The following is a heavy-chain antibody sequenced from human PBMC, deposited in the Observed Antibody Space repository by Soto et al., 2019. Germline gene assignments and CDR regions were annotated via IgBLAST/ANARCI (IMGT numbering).Heavy chain of an antibody. CDR2: ISWNSGSI. CDR1: GFTFDDYA. J-gene: IGHJ4*02. CDR3: AKAGSSWQQYYFDD. V-gene: IGHV3-9*01. Sequence: EVQLVESGGGLVQPGRSLRLSCAASGFTFDDYAMHWVRQAPGKGLEWVSGISWNSGSIGYADSVKGRFTISRDNAKNSLYRQMNSLRAEDTALYYCAKAGSSWQQYYFDDWGQGTLVTVSS. D-gene: IGHD6-13*01.